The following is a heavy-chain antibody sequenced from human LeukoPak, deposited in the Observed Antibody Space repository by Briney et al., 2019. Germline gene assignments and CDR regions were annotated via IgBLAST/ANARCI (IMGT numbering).Heavy chain of an antibody. CDR1: GYTFTGYY. Sequence: ASVKVSCKASGYTFTGYYMHWVRQAPGQGLEWMGWINPNSGGTNYAQKFQGWVTMTRDTSISTAYMELSRLRSDDTAVYYCARHNLSAAGNGEGVGFDPWGQGTLVTVSS. V-gene: IGHV1-2*04. CDR2: INPNSGGT. J-gene: IGHJ5*02. CDR3: ARHNLSAAGNGEGVGFDP. D-gene: IGHD6-13*01.